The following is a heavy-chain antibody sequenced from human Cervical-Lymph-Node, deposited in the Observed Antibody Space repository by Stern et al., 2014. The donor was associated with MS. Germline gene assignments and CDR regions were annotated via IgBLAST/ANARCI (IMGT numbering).Heavy chain of an antibody. CDR3: ARDQRGITIFGVVTDYYYLGMDV. CDR2: INPNTGGT. Sequence: QVQLVQSGAEVKKPGASVKGSCKTSGYIFTGYYIHWVRQAPGQGLEWMAWINPNTGGTKYAQKFQVRVTMSRDTSISTAYVELSSLTSDDTAVYYCARDQRGITIFGVVTDYYYLGMDVWGQGTTVTVSS. CDR1: GYIFTGYY. D-gene: IGHD3-3*01. J-gene: IGHJ6*02. V-gene: IGHV1-2*02.